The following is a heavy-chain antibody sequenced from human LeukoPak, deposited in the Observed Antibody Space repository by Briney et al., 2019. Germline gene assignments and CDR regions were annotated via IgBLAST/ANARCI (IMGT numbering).Heavy chain of an antibody. V-gene: IGHV4-59*01. J-gene: IGHJ4*02. Sequence: PSETLSLTCAVYGGSFSGYYWSWIRQPPGKGLEWIGYIYYSGSTNCNPSLKSRVTISVDTSKNQFSLKLSSVTAADTAVYYCARDRLLLRYWGQGTLVTVSS. D-gene: IGHD3-22*01. CDR3: ARDRLLLRY. CDR2: IYYSGST. CDR1: GGSFSGYY.